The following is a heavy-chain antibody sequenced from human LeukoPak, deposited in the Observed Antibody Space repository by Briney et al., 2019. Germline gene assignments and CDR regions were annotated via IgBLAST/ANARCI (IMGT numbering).Heavy chain of an antibody. CDR2: IPYDGSNK. CDR1: GFTFSTYA. Sequence: GRSLRLSCSASGFTFSTYAMHWVRQAPGKGLEWVAVIPYDGSNKYYADSVKGRFTISRENSKNRLYLQMNSLRAEDTAVYYGPRAEGYGGELDSWGQGTLVTVSS. D-gene: IGHD4-23*01. V-gene: IGHV3-30*04. J-gene: IGHJ4*02. CDR3: PRAEGYGGELDS.